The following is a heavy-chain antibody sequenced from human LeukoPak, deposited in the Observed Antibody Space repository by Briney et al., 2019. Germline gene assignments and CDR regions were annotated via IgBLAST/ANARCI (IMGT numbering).Heavy chain of an antibody. CDR3: ARAGSGGYDTLLRDPSWFDP. V-gene: IGHV4-34*01. CDR1: GGSFSGYY. D-gene: IGHD5-12*01. CDR2: INHSGST. Sequence: SETLSLTCAVYGGSFSGYYWSWIRQPPGKGLEWIGEINHSGSTNYNPSLKSRVTISVDTSKNQFSLKLSSVTAADTAVYYCARAGSGGYDTLLRDPSWFDPWGQGTLVTVSS. J-gene: IGHJ5*02.